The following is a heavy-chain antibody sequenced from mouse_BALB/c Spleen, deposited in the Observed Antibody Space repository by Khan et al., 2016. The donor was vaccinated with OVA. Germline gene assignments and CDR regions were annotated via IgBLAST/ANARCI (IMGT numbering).Heavy chain of an antibody. D-gene: IGHD2-3*01. CDR3: ARDGSRYNYAMDY. CDR1: GYSITSDYA. Sequence: EVQLQESGPGLVKPSQSLSLTCTVTGYSITSDYACNWIRQFPGNKLECMGYIPYSGSTNYNPALKSRISITPDTSKNQFFLQLNSVTTEDTATYYCARDGSRYNYAMDYWGQGTSVNVSS. V-gene: IGHV3-2*02. J-gene: IGHJ4*01. CDR2: IPYSGST.